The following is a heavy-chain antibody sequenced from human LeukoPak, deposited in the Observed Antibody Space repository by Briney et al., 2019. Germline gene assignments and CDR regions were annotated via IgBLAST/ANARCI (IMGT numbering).Heavy chain of an antibody. V-gene: IGHV4-34*01. D-gene: IGHD2-2*01. Sequence: SETLSPTCAVYGGSFSGYYWSWSRQPPGKGLEWIGEINHSGSTNYNPSLKSRVTISVDTSKNQFSLKLSSVPAADTAVYYCARGGDPAAQYWFDPWGQGTLVTVSS. CDR2: INHSGST. CDR1: GGSFSGYY. CDR3: ARGGDPAAQYWFDP. J-gene: IGHJ5*02.